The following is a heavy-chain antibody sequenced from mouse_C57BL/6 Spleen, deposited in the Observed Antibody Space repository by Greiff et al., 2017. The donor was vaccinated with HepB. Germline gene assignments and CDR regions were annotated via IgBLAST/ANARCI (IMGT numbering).Heavy chain of an antibody. CDR2: IRSKSSNYAT. CDR3: VRGNFLYDGSYAMDY. V-gene: IGHV10-3*01. CDR1: GFTFNTYA. Sequence: EVQLVESGGGLVQPKGSLKLSCAPSGFTFNTYAMHWVRQAPGKGLEWVARIRSKSSNYATYYADSVKDRFTISRDDSQSMLYLQMNNLKTEDTAMYYCVRGNFLYDGSYAMDYWGQGTSVTVSS. D-gene: IGHD2-3*01. J-gene: IGHJ4*01.